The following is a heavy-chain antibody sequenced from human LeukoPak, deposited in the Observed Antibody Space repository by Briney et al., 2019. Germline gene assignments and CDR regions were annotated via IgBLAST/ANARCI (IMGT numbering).Heavy chain of an antibody. CDR2: IYYSGST. J-gene: IGHJ4*02. D-gene: IGHD6-13*01. CDR1: GGSISSYY. V-gene: IGHV4-59*08. CDR3: ARGYSSSWYYFDY. Sequence: SETLSLTCTVSGGSISSYYWSWIRQPPGKGLEWIGYIYYSGSTNYNPSLKSRVTISVDTSKNQFSLKLSSVTAADTAVYYCARGYSSSWYYFDYWGRGTLVTVSS.